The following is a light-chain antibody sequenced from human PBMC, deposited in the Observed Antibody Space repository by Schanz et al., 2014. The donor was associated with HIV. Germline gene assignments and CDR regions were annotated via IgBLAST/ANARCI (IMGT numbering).Light chain of an antibody. CDR2: GAS. J-gene: IGKJ1*01. Sequence: DIVLTQSPDTLSLSPGERATLSCRASESISASYLAWYQQKPGQSPRLLIYGASNRATGIPDSFSGSGSGTDFTLTISRLEPEDFAVYYCQQYGSSPATFGQGTKVEIK. V-gene: IGKV3-20*01. CDR1: ESISASY. CDR3: QQYGSSPAT.